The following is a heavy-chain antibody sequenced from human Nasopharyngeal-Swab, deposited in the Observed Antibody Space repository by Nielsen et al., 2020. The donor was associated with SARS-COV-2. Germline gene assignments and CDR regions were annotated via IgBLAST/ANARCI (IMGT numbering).Heavy chain of an antibody. D-gene: IGHD6-6*01. J-gene: IGHJ4*02. V-gene: IGHV3-23*01. CDR1: GFTFSSYA. Sequence: ETLSLTCAASGFTFSSYAMSWVRQAPGKGLEWVSAISGSGGSTYYADSVKGRFTISRDNSKNTLYLQMNSLRAEDTAVYYCAKSGYSSSSESDYWGQGTLVTASS. CDR2: ISGSGGST. CDR3: AKSGYSSSSESDY.